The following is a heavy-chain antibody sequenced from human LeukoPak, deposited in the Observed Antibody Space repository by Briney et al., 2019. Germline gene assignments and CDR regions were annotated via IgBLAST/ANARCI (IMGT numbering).Heavy chain of an antibody. Sequence: GGSLRLSCTASGFTFSSYSMNWVRQAPGKGLEWVSSISSSSSYIYYADSVKGRFTISRDNAKNSLYLQMNSLRAEDTAVYYCARSGYDYYYYYGMDVWGQGTTVTVSS. D-gene: IGHD5-18*01. J-gene: IGHJ6*02. CDR3: ARSGYDYYYYYGMDV. V-gene: IGHV3-21*01. CDR2: ISSSSSYI. CDR1: GFTFSSYS.